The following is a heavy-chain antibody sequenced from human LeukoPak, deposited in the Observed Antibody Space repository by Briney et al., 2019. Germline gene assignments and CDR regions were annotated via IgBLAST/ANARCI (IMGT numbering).Heavy chain of an antibody. CDR3: ARVIYGSGTYYKGWFDP. V-gene: IGHV3-53*01. D-gene: IGHD3-10*01. J-gene: IGHJ5*02. Sequence: GGSLRLSCAASGFNVSSNYMSWVRQAPGKGLEWVSVIYSSGDTYHADSVKGRFTISRDNSKNMLYLQMNGLRAEDTAVYYCARVIYGSGTYYKGWFDPWGQGTLVTVSS. CDR2: IYSSGDT. CDR1: GFNVSSNY.